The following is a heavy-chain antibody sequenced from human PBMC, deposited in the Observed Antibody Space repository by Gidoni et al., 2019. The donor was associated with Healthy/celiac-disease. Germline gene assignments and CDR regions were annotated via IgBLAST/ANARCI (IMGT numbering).Heavy chain of an antibody. D-gene: IGHD4-17*01. J-gene: IGHJ6*02. V-gene: IGHV3-30*02. CDR2: IRYDGSNK. CDR1: GFTFSSYG. Sequence: QVQLVESGGGVVQPGGSLRLSCAASGFTFSSYGMHWVRQAPGKGLEWVAFIRYDGSNKYYADSVKGRFTISRDNSKNTLYLQMNSLRAEDTAVYYCAKEQLTVTTPYNYYGMDVWGQGTTVTVSS. CDR3: AKEQLTVTTPYNYYGMDV.